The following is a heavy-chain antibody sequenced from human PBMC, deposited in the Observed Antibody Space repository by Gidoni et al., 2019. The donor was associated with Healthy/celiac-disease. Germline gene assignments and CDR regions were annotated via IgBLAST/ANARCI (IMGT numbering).Heavy chain of an antibody. D-gene: IGHD2-21*02. V-gene: IGHV3-21*01. CDR3: ARDPAYCCGDCYAYYLDF. J-gene: IGHJ4*02. CDR2: ISSSMSYI. CDR1: GFPFCSYS. Sequence: EVQLVESGGGLVKLGGALRLTCAACGFPFCSYSMHWVRQAPGKGLVCVSSISSSMSYIYYANSVEARVTISRDNAKNSLDLQMNSLMAEDTAVSYCARDPAYCCGDCYAYYLDFWGQGTLVTVSS.